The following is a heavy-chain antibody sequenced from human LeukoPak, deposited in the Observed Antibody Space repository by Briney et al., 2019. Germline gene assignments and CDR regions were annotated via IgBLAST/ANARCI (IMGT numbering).Heavy chain of an antibody. V-gene: IGHV3-21*01. J-gene: IGHJ6*03. CDR1: GYSISSGYH. D-gene: IGHD3-3*01. CDR3: ARERQVRFLEWLSNYMDV. CDR2: ISSSSSYI. Sequence: PSETLSLTCVVSGYSISSGYHWGWIRQPPGKGLEWVSSISSSSSYIYYADSVKGRFTISRDNAKNSLYLQMNSLRAEDTAVYYCARERQVRFLEWLSNYMDVWGKGTTVTVSS.